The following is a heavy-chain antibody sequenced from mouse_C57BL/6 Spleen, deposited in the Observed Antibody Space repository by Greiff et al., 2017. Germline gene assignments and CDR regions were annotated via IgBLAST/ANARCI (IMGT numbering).Heavy chain of an antibody. Sequence: QVQLKQPGAELVMPGASVKLSCKASGYTFTSYWMHWVKQRPGQGLEWIGEIDPSDSDTNYNQKFKGKSTLTVDKSASTAYMQLSSLTSEDSAVYYCARSNYSNSYYFDYWGQGTTLTVSS. V-gene: IGHV1-69*01. CDR3: ARSNYSNSYYFDY. D-gene: IGHD2-5*01. CDR1: GYTFTSYW. CDR2: IDPSDSDT. J-gene: IGHJ2*01.